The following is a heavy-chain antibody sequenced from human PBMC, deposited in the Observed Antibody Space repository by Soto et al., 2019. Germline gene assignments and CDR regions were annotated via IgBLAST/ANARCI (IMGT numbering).Heavy chain of an antibody. CDR3: ARGAMAKFDY. CDR2: FIAMLGTP. D-gene: IGHD5-18*01. V-gene: IGHV1-69*01. J-gene: IGHJ4*02. CDR1: GGTFGSHG. Sequence: QVQLVKSGAEVKKPGSSVKVSCKASGGTFGSHGVAWVRQAPGQGLEWMGGFIAMLGTPTYAKKVQGRATITADEALTSSYLELSSLRSEDTAVYFCARGAMAKFDYWGQGTVVTVSS.